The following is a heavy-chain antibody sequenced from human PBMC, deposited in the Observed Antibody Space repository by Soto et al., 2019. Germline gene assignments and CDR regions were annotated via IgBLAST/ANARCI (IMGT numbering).Heavy chain of an antibody. CDR1: GFTFSTYT. CDR2: ISYNGKYE. D-gene: IGHD4-17*01. Sequence: QVHLVESGGGVVQPGRSLRLSCAASGFTFSTYTMHWVRQAPGKGLEWVADISYNGKYEYYADSVKGRITISRDNSKSTLYLQMNSLTPDDTAVYYCATTPGAAAYWGQGTLVTVSS. J-gene: IGHJ4*02. V-gene: IGHV3-30*04. CDR3: ATTPGAAAY.